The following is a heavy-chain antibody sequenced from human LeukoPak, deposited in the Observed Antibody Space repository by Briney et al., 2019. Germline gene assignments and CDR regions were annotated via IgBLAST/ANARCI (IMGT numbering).Heavy chain of an antibody. V-gene: IGHV4-39*07. D-gene: IGHD6-19*01. CDR1: GGSISSSSYY. J-gene: IGHJ6*03. Sequence: SETLSLTCTVSGGSISSSSYYWGWIRQPPGKGLEWIGSIYYSGSTYYNPSLKSRVTISVDTSKNQFSLKLSSVTAADTAVYYCARRGEGSGWFLYYYMDVWGKGTTVTISS. CDR3: ARRGEGSGWFLYYYMDV. CDR2: IYYSGST.